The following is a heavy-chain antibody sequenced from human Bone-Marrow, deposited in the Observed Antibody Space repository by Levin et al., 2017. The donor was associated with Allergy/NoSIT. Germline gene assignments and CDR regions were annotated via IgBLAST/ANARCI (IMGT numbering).Heavy chain of an antibody. CDR2: IYTSGRT. J-gene: IGHJ4*02. V-gene: IGHV4-4*07. CDR3: ARDDRTGTTVY. Sequence: PGGSLRLSCTVSGGSISSYYWSWIRQPAGKGLEWIGRIYTSGRTNYNPSLKSRVTMSVDTSKNQFSLKLSSVTAADTAVYYCARDDRTGTTVYWGQGTLVTVSS. D-gene: IGHD1-7*01. CDR1: GGSISSYY.